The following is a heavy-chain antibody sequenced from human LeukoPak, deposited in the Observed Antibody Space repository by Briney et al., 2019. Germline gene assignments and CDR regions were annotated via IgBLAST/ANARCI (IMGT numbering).Heavy chain of an antibody. J-gene: IGHJ3*02. CDR2: IYHSGST. CDR1: GYSISSGYY. Sequence: PSETLSLTCAVSGYSISSGYYWGWIRPPPGKGLEWIGSIYHSGSTYYNPSLKSRVTISVDTSKNQFSLKLSSVTAADTAVYYCASNYDYVWGSYRDAFDIWGQGAMVTVSS. D-gene: IGHD3-16*02. V-gene: IGHV4-38-2*01. CDR3: ASNYDYVWGSYRDAFDI.